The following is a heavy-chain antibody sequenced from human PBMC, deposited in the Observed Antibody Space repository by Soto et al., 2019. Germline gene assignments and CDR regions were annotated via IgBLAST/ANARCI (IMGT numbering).Heavy chain of an antibody. J-gene: IGHJ4*02. CDR3: ARDPRRGYFDY. CDR1: GFTFSSYA. CDR2: ISYDGSNK. Sequence: GGSLRLSCAASGFTFSSYAMHWVRQAPGKGLEWVAVISYDGSNKYYADSVKGRFTISRDNSKNTLYLQMNSLRAEDTAVYYCARDPRRGYFDYWCQGTLVTVSS. D-gene: IGHD6-13*01. V-gene: IGHV3-30-3*01.